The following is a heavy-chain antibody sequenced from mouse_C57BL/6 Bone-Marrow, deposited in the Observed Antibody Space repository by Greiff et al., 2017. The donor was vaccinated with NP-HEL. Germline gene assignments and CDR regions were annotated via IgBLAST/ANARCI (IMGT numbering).Heavy chain of an antibody. CDR2: ISSGGSYT. CDR1: GFTFSSYG. J-gene: IGHJ4*01. Sequence: EVQLMESGGDLVKPGGSLKLSCAASGFTFSSYGMSWVRQTPDKRLEWVATISSGGSYTYYLDSVKGRFTISRDNAKNTLYLQMSSLKSEDTAMYYCARRGAYDGYPYYAMDYWGQGTSVTVSS. V-gene: IGHV5-6*01. CDR3: ARRGAYDGYPYYAMDY. D-gene: IGHD2-3*01.